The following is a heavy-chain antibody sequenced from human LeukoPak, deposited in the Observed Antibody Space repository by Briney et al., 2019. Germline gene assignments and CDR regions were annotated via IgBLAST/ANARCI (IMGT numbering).Heavy chain of an antibody. J-gene: IGHJ4*02. V-gene: IGHV3-7*01. CDR2: INQDGSVK. CDR3: ATSRDSSGVD. Sequence: PGGSLRLSCAASGFTFTSFWMSWVRQAPGKGLEWVANINQDGSVKSYVDSVKGRFTISRDNARSSLYLQMNSLRAEDTAVYYCATSRDSSGVDWGQGNLVTVSS. CDR1: GFTFTSFW. D-gene: IGHD3-22*01.